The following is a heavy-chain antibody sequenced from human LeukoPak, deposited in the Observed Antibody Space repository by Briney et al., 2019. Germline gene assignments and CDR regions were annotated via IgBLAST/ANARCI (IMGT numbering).Heavy chain of an antibody. Sequence: GGSLRLSCAASGFTFSSYWMSWVRQAPGKGLEWVANIKQDEGEKYYVDSVKGRFTISRDNAKNSLYLQMTSLRAEDTALYYCARQNGGAEYGDYGHWGQGILVTVSS. V-gene: IGHV3-7*03. CDR2: IKQDEGEK. CDR3: ARQNGGAEYGDYGH. D-gene: IGHD4-17*01. J-gene: IGHJ4*02. CDR1: GFTFSSYW.